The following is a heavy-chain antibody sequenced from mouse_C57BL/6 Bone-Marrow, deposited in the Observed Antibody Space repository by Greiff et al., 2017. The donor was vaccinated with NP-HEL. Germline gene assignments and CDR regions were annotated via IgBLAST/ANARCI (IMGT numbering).Heavy chain of an antibody. J-gene: IGHJ4*01. CDR3: ARGGAHYYAMDY. V-gene: IGHV1-69*01. Sequence: QVQLQQPGAELVMPGASVKLSCKASGYTFTSYWMHWVKQRPGQGLEWIGEIDPSDSYTNYNQKFTGKSKLTVRKSSSTACMQLSSLTSEDSAVYYCARGGAHYYAMDYWGQGTSVTVSS. CDR2: IDPSDSYT. CDR1: GYTFTSYW.